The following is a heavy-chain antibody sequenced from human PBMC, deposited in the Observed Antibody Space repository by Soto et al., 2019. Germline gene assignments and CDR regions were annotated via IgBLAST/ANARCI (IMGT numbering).Heavy chain of an antibody. CDR1: DGSINNYH. CDR2: IYYTGST. V-gene: IGHV4-59*08. J-gene: IGHJ6*02. Sequence: SETLSRTCTVSDGSINNYHWSWIRQPPGKGLEWIGYIYYTGSTNYNSSLKSRVTISIDTSKNQFSLKLSSVTAADAAVYYCARHGITYYYGTSGYYALVVWGQETTVTVSS. D-gene: IGHD3-22*01. CDR3: ARHGITYYYGTSGYYALVV.